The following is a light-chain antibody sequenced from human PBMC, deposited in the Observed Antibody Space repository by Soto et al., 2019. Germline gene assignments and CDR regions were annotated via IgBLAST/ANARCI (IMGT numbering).Light chain of an antibody. Sequence: EILMTQSPATLSVSPGEVATLSCRASQSVRDNLAWYQQKPGQAPRLLIYRASNRATGIPDRFSGSGSGTDFTLTVTRLEPEDFAVYYCQQYGSSPRTFGQGTRLEIK. V-gene: IGKV3-20*01. J-gene: IGKJ5*01. CDR1: QSVRDN. CDR3: QQYGSSPRT. CDR2: RAS.